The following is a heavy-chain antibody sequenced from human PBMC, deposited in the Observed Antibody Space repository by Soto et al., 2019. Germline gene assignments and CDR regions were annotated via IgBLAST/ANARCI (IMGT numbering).Heavy chain of an antibody. V-gene: IGHV3-23*04. D-gene: IGHD3-3*01. Sequence: VQLVESGGGVVQPGRSLRLSCAASGFTFSSYAMSWVRQAPGKGLEWVSAISGSGGSTYYADSVKGRFTISRDNAKNSLYLQMNSLRAEDTAVYYCASLTSSSYYDFWSDTDAFDIWGQGTMVTVSS. CDR3: ASLTSSSYYDFWSDTDAFDI. J-gene: IGHJ3*02. CDR1: GFTFSSYA. CDR2: ISGSGGST.